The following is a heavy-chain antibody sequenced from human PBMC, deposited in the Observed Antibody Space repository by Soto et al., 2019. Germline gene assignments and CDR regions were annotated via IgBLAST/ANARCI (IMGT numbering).Heavy chain of an antibody. CDR2: IYSGGST. CDR3: ARVRGDCTNGACYSYFDY. V-gene: IGHV3-53*01. Sequence: GGSLLLSWAALGLPGISNCWSWVRQAPGKGLEWVSVIYSGGSTYYADSVKGRFTISRDNSKNTLYLQMNSLRAEDTAVYYCARVRGDCTNGACYSYFDYWGQGTLVTVSS. CDR1: GLPGISNC. J-gene: IGHJ4*02. D-gene: IGHD2-8*01.